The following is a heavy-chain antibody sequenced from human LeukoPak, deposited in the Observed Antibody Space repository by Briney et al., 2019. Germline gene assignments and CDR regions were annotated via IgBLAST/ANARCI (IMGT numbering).Heavy chain of an antibody. CDR1: GFIFNHYG. D-gene: IGHD4-11*01. Sequence: GTSLRLSCEASGFIFNHYGLHWVRQAPHKGLEWVEVIWSDGTNRYYADSVKGRFSIFRDDSQKRVFLQMNSLRAEDTAVYYCVRDAQRGFDYSNSLQYWGQGALVTVSS. CDR2: IWSDGTNR. J-gene: IGHJ4*02. V-gene: IGHV3-33*01. CDR3: VRDAQRGFDYSNSLQY.